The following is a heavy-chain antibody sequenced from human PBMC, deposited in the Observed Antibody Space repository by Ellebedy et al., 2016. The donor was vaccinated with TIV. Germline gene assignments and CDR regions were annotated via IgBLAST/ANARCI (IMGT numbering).Heavy chain of an antibody. CDR1: GYTFTSYY. V-gene: IGHV1-46*01. CDR3: AREGSLAAGGINDAFDS. J-gene: IGHJ3*02. D-gene: IGHD6-13*01. CDR2: IHRSDGRT. Sequence: ASVKVSCKASGYTFTSYYMSWVRQAPGQGFEWMGIIHRSDGRTTYARKFKGRVTMTRDTSTSTVYMELSSLRSEDTAVYYCAREGSLAAGGINDAFDSWGQGTMVTVSS.